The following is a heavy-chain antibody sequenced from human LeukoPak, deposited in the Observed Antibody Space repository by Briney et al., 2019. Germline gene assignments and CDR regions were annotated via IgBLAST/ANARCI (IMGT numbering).Heavy chain of an antibody. D-gene: IGHD6-19*01. V-gene: IGHV3-30*02. Sequence: GGSLRLSCAASGFTFSSYWMHWVRQAPGKGLEWVAFIRYDGSNKYYADSVKGRFTISRDNSKNTLYLQMNSLRAEDTAVYYCAKDLSGWYYFDYWGQGTLVTVSS. CDR3: AKDLSGWYYFDY. J-gene: IGHJ4*02. CDR2: IRYDGSNK. CDR1: GFTFSSYW.